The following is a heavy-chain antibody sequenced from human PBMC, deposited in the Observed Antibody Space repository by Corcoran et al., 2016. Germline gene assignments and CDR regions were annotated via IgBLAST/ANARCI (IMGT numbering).Heavy chain of an antibody. V-gene: IGHV3-30*18. D-gene: IGHD2-2*02. CDR1: GFTFSSYG. CDR2: ISYDGSNN. Sequence: QVQLVESGGGVVQPGRSLRLSCAASGFTFSSYGMHWVRQAPGKGLEWVAVISYDGSNNYYADSVKGRFTISRDNSKNTLYLQMNSLRAEDATLYYCAKDRGDIVVVPAAIRQTSHYDYGMDVWGQGTTVTVSS. J-gene: IGHJ6*02. CDR3: AKDRGDIVVVPAAIRQTSHYDYGMDV.